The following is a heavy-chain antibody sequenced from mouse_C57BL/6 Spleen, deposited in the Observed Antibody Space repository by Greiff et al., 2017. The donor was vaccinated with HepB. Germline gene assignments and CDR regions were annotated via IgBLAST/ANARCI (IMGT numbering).Heavy chain of an antibody. CDR3: ARLPHYYGSSDFDY. V-gene: IGHV1-26*01. J-gene: IGHJ2*01. CDR1: GYTFTDYY. D-gene: IGHD1-1*01. CDR2: INPNNGGT. Sequence: EVQLQQSGPELVKPGASVKISCKASGYTFTDYYMNWVKQSHGKSLEWIGDINPNNGGTSYNQKFKGKATLTVDKSSSTAYMELRSLTSEDSAVYYCARLPHYYGSSDFDYWGQGTTLTVSS.